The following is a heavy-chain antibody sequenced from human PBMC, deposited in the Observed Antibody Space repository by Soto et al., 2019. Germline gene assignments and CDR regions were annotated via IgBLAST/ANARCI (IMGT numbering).Heavy chain of an antibody. CDR2: IGTKADT. V-gene: IGHV3-13*01. J-gene: IGHJ3*02. CDR3: ARSPSGSYPSGNALDI. Sequence: PGGSLRLSCATCGFDFNNYDMFWVRQPTGKGLEWVSAIGTKADTFYPDSVKGRFTISRENARNSLYLQMNSLRAGDTGVYYCARSPSGSYPSGNALDIWGQGTMVTVSS. CDR1: GFDFNNYD. D-gene: IGHD1-26*01.